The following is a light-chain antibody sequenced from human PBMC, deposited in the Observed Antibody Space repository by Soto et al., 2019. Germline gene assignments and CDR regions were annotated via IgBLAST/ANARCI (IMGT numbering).Light chain of an antibody. CDR3: QQYNSWPPIT. CDR2: DAS. V-gene: IGKV3-15*01. CDR1: KSVNSN. Sequence: EIVLTQSPGTLSVSPGERATLSCRASKSVNSNLAWYQQKPGQAPSLLIYDASTRTTDIPARFSGSGSGTEFTLTISSLQSEDFAVYYCQQYNSWPPITFGQGTRLEIK. J-gene: IGKJ5*01.